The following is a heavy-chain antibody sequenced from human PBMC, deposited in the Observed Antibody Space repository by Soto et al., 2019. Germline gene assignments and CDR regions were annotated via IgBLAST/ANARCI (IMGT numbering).Heavy chain of an antibody. CDR3: ARVDEKYYYDSSGSFDY. D-gene: IGHD3-22*01. CDR1: GFTFSSYA. Sequence: QVQLVESGGGVVKPGRSLRLSCAASGFTFSSYAMHWVRQAPGKGLEWVAVISYDGNNNYYADSVKGRFTISRDNSKNTLYLQMNSLRAEDTAVYYCARVDEKYYYDSSGSFDYWGQGTLVTVSS. V-gene: IGHV3-30-3*01. CDR2: ISYDGNNN. J-gene: IGHJ4*02.